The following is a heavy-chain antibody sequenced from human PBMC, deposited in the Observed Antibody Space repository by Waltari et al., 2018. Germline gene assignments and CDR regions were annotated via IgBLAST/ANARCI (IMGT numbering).Heavy chain of an antibody. CDR3: ARDAKALRFLGLFSVPLC. J-gene: IGHJ4*02. Sequence: QVQLVQSGAEVKKPGASVKVSCKASGYTFTSYAMHWVRQPPEKRREWIVWSNAGNCNPKYSQKFQGRVNITRDASARTSHMQLRSLRSEDTAVYYCARDAKALRFLGLFSVPLCWGQGTLVTVSS. D-gene: IGHD3-3*01. CDR2: SNAGNCNP. V-gene: IGHV1-3*01. CDR1: GYTFTSYA.